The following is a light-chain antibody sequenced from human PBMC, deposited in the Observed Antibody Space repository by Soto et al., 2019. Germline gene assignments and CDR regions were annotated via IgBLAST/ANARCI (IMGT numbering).Light chain of an antibody. Sequence: EVVLTQSPATLSLSPGEIATLSCRASQSIAGELAWYQQKPGRAPRLLIYDTSNRATGIPARFSGSGSGTDFTLTISSLEPEDFAVYYCKQRREWPLTFGGGTKVEIK. J-gene: IGKJ4*01. CDR1: QSIAGE. V-gene: IGKV3-11*01. CDR2: DTS. CDR3: KQRREWPLT.